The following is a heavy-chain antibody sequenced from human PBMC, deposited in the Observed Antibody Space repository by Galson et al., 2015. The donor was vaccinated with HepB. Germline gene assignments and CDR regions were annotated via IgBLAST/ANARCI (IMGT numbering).Heavy chain of an antibody. V-gene: IGHV3-30-3*01. CDR2: ISYDGSNK. CDR3: ARDRGYCSSTSCRAMGYYYGMDV. J-gene: IGHJ6*02. CDR1: GFTFSSYA. Sequence: SLRLSCAASGFTFSSYAMHWVRQAPGKGLEWVAVISYDGSNKYYADSVEGRFTISRDNSKNTLYLQMNSLRAEDTAVYYCARDRGYCSSTSCRAMGYYYGMDVWGQGTTVTVSS. D-gene: IGHD2-2*01.